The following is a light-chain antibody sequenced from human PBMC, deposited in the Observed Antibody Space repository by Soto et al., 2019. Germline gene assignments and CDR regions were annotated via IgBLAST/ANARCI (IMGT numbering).Light chain of an antibody. V-gene: IGKV3-11*01. Sequence: ETVLTQSPATLSSSPGESATLSCRTSQSVDTSLAWYQQKPGQAPRLLIYDASSRATGIPVRFSGSGSETDFTLTISSLEPEDFAVYYCQHRGNWGTFGGGTKVNIK. CDR2: DAS. CDR1: QSVDTS. J-gene: IGKJ4*01. CDR3: QHRGNWGT.